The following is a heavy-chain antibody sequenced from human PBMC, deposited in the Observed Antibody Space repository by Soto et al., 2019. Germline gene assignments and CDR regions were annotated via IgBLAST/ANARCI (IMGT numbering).Heavy chain of an antibody. J-gene: IGHJ4*02. D-gene: IGHD3-10*01. CDR2: ISGSGGST. Sequence: EVQLLESGGGLVQPGGSLRLSCAASGFTFSSYAMSWVRQAPGKRLEWVSAISGSGGSTYYADSVKGRFTITRDNSNNTLYLQMNSLRAEDKGVYYCGKDQTTMDRGVSLNWGQGTLVTVSS. V-gene: IGHV3-23*01. CDR1: GFTFSSYA. CDR3: GKDQTTMDRGVSLN.